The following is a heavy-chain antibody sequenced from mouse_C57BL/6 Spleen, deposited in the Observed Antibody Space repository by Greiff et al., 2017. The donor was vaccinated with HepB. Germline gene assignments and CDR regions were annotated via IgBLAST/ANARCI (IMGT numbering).Heavy chain of an antibody. D-gene: IGHD2-5*01. V-gene: IGHV1-81*01. CDR2: IYPRSGNT. J-gene: IGHJ4*01. CDR3: ARGRYSNYLMDY. Sequence: VQLQESGAELARPGASVKLSCKASGYTFTSYGISWVKQRTGQGLEWIGEIYPRSGNTYYNEKFKGKATLTADKSSSTAYMELRSLTSEDSAVYFCARGRYSNYLMDYWGQGTSVTVSS. CDR1: GYTFTSYG.